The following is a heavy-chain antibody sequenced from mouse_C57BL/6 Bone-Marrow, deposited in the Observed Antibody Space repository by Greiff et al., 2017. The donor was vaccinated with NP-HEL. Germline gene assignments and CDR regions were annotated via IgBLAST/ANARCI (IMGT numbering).Heavy chain of an antibody. Sequence: EVQPVESEGGLVQPGSSMKLSCTASGFTFSDYYMAWVRQVPEKGLEWVANINYDGSSTYYLDSLKSRFIISRDNAKNILYLQMSSLKSEDTATYYCAREGGLRRRTYAMDYWGQGTSVTVSS. CDR3: AREGGLRRRTYAMDY. CDR2: INYDGSST. J-gene: IGHJ4*01. D-gene: IGHD2-4*01. V-gene: IGHV5-16*01. CDR1: GFTFSDYY.